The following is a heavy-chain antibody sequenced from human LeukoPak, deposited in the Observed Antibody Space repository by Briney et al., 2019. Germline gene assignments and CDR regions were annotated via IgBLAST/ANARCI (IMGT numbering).Heavy chain of an antibody. CDR2: MNPNSGNT. CDR3: VSDILTGYWNFDY. Sequence: ASVKVSCKASGYTFTSYDINWVRQATGQGLEWMGWMNPNSGNTGCAQKFQGRVTMTRNTSISTAYMELSSLRSEDTAVYYCVSDILTGYWNFDYWGQGTLVTVSS. J-gene: IGHJ4*02. CDR1: GYTFTSYD. V-gene: IGHV1-8*01. D-gene: IGHD3-9*01.